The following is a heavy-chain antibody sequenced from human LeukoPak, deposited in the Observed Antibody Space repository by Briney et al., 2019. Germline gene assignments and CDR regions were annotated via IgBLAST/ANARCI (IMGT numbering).Heavy chain of an antibody. CDR2: ISGNGVST. CDR3: AKAPLSYDSSGPFDY. J-gene: IGHJ4*02. D-gene: IGHD3-22*01. Sequence: PGGSLRLSCATSGFTFSSCAMSWVRQAPGKGLEWVSAISGNGVSTYYADSVKGRFTISRDNSKNTLYLQMNSLRAEDTAVYYCAKAPLSYDSSGPFDYWGQGTLVTDSS. V-gene: IGHV3-23*01. CDR1: GFTFSSCA.